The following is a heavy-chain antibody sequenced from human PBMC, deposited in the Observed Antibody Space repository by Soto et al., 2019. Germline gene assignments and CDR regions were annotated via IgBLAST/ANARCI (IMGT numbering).Heavy chain of an antibody. CDR3: ASDTSGIVVVPAAPFDY. D-gene: IGHD2-2*01. J-gene: IGHJ4*02. V-gene: IGHV1-69*06. CDR2: IIPIFGTA. CDR1: GGTFSSYA. Sequence: QVQLVQSGAEVKKPGSSVKVSCKASGGTFSSYAISWVRQAPGQGLEWMGGIIPIFGTANYAQKFQGRVTINADKSTSTADMELSSLRSEDTAVYYCASDTSGIVVVPAAPFDYGGQGTLVTVSS.